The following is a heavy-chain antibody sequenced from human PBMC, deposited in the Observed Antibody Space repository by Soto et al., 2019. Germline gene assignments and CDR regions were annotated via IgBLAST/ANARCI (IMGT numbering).Heavy chain of an antibody. CDR3: ARVNIVVVVAATYNWFDP. CDR1: GGSISSYY. J-gene: IGHJ5*02. CDR2: IYYSGST. D-gene: IGHD2-15*01. V-gene: IGHV4-59*01. Sequence: SETLSLTCTVSGGSISSYYWSWIRQPPGKGLEWIGYIYYSGSTNYNPSLKSRVTISVDTSKNQFSLKLSSVTAADTAVYYCARVNIVVVVAATYNWFDPWGQGTLVTVSS.